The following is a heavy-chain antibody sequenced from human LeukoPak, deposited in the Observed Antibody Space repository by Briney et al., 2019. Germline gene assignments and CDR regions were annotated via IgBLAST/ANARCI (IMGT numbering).Heavy chain of an antibody. D-gene: IGHD2-2*01. J-gene: IGHJ4*02. CDR3: AKAAYCTSTSCHFSGYAQRPLDS. CDR1: GFTFNTYG. V-gene: IGHV3-30*18. Sequence: GGSLRLSCVASGFTFNTYGIHWVRQAPGKGLEWVAGISSDGSNKDYADSVKGRFTISRDNSKNTLYPKMNSLRAEDTAVYYCAKAAYCTSTSCHFSGYAQRPLDSWGQGTLVTVSS. CDR2: ISSDGSNK.